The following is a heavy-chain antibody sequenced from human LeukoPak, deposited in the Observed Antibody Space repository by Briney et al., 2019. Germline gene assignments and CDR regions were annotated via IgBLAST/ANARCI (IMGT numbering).Heavy chain of an antibody. V-gene: IGHV3-15*01. Sequence: GGSLRLSCAASGFTFSNAWMSWVRQGPGKGLEWVGRIKSKTHGGTTDYAAPVKGRFTISRDDSKNTLYLQMNSLKTEDTAVYYCTTIAAAGQYDYWGQGTLVTVSS. CDR1: GFTFSNAW. CDR3: TTIAAAGQYDY. J-gene: IGHJ4*02. CDR2: IKSKTHGGTT. D-gene: IGHD6-13*01.